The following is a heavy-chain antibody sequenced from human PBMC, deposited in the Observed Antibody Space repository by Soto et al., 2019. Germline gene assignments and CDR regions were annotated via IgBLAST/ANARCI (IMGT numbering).Heavy chain of an antibody. V-gene: IGHV3-33*01. CDR1: GFTFSSYG. Sequence: GGSLRLSCAASGFTFSSYGMHWVRQAPGKGLEWVAVIWYDGSNKYYADSVKGRFTISRDNSKNTLYLQMNSLRAEDTAVYYCARDLDIVVVHHFDYWGQGTLITVSS. CDR2: IWYDGSNK. D-gene: IGHD2-2*03. J-gene: IGHJ4*02. CDR3: ARDLDIVVVHHFDY.